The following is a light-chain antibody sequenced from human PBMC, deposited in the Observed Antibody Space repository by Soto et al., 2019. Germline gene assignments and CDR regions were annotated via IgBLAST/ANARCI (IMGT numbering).Light chain of an antibody. CDR1: QSINSR. J-gene: IGKJ4*01. CDR2: KAS. V-gene: IGKV1-5*03. Sequence: DIQMTQSPSTLSASVGDRVTITCRASQSINSRLAWYQQKPGKAPKLLIYKASSLQIGVPSRFSGSVSGTEFTLTISSLQPDDFATYYCQQYDNYSLTFGGGTKVEIK. CDR3: QQYDNYSLT.